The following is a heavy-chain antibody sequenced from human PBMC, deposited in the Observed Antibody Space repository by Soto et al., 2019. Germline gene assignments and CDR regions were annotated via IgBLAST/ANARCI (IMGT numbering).Heavy chain of an antibody. Sequence: GASVKVSCKASGYTFTSYYMHWVRQAPGQGLEWMGIINPSGGSTSYAQKFQGRVTTTRDTSTSTVYMELSSLRSEDTAVYYCAKDIAAAGMGDYYYGMDVWGQGTTVTVSS. CDR1: GYTFTSYY. CDR3: AKDIAAAGMGDYYYGMDV. CDR2: INPSGGST. D-gene: IGHD6-13*01. V-gene: IGHV1-46*01. J-gene: IGHJ6*02.